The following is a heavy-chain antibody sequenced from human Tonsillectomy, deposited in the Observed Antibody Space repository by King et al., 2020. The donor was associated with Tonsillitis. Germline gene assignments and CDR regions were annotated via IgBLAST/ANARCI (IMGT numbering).Heavy chain of an antibody. CDR1: GGSFSGYY. Sequence: VQLQQWGAGLLKPSETLSLTCAVYGGSFSGYYWCWIRQPPGKGLEWIVEINHSGSTNYNPSLTRRVTISVDTSKNQFSLKLSSVTAADTAVYYCARDFEYSSSSSFDYWGQGTLVTVSS. CDR3: ARDFEYSSSSSFDY. CDR2: INHSGST. V-gene: IGHV4-34*01. J-gene: IGHJ4*02. D-gene: IGHD6-6*01.